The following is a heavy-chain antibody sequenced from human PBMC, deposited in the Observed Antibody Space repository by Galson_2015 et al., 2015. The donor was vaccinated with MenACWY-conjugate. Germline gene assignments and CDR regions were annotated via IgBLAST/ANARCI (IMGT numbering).Heavy chain of an antibody. CDR1: GFMFSSYA. J-gene: IGHJ4*02. CDR2: ISGSGDST. Sequence: SLRLSCAASGFMFSSYAMSWVRQAPGKGLEWVSTISGSGDSTYYADSVKGRSTISRDHSKNTLYLHMNSLRAEDTAVYYCATGSGNYFGPIGGLFDYWGQGTLVTVSS. V-gene: IGHV3-23*01. D-gene: IGHD1-26*01. CDR3: ATGSGNYFGPIGGLFDY.